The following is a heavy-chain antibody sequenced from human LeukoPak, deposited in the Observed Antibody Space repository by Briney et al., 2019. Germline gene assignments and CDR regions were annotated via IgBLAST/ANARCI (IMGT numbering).Heavy chain of an antibody. V-gene: IGHV3-30*18. CDR2: ISYDGSNK. J-gene: IGHJ5*02. D-gene: IGHD4-23*01. CDR1: GFTFSSYG. CDR3: AKERVLTTTVDNGGKGNWFDP. Sequence: GGSLRLSCAASGFTFSSYGMHWVRQAPGKGLEWVAVISYDGSNKYYADSVKGRFTISRDNSKNTLYLQMNSLRAEGTAVYYCAKERVLTTTVDNGGKGNWFDPWGQGTLVTVSS.